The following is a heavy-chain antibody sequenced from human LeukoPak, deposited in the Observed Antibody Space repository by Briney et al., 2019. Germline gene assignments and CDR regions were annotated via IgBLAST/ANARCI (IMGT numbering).Heavy chain of an antibody. V-gene: IGHV3-30-3*01. J-gene: IGHJ4*02. Sequence: GGSLRLSCAPSGFPFSSYAMHWVRHAPGKGLEWVAVISYDGSNKYYADSVKGRFTISRDNSKNTLYLQMNSLRAEDTAVYYCARDWSGSFDYWGQGTLVTVSS. CDR1: GFPFSSYA. CDR2: ISYDGSNK. D-gene: IGHD2-15*01. CDR3: ARDWSGSFDY.